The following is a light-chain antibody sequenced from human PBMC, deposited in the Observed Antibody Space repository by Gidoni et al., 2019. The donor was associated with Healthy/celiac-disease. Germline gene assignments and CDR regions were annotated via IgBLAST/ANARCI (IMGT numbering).Light chain of an antibody. J-gene: IGLJ1*01. CDR1: SLSSYY. V-gene: IGLV3-19*01. CDR2: GKN. CDR3: NSRDSSGNHYV. Sequence: SSELTQDPAVSVALGQTVWITCQGDSLSSYYASWYQQKPGQAPVLINHGKNSRPSGIPDRFSGPSSGNTASLTITGAQAEDEADYYCNSRDSSGNHYVFGTGTKVTVL.